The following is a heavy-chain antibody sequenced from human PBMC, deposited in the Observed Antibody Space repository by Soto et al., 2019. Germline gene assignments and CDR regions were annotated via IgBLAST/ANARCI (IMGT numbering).Heavy chain of an antibody. CDR2: ISWDGGST. Sequence: GGSLRLSCAASGFTFDDYTMHWVRQAPGKGLEWVSLISWDGGSTYYADSVKGRFTISRDNSKNSLYLQMNSLRTEDTALYYCAKDMGGWYNYYYGMDVWGQGTTVTVSS. J-gene: IGHJ6*02. D-gene: IGHD6-19*01. V-gene: IGHV3-43*01. CDR1: GFTFDDYT. CDR3: AKDMGGWYNYYYGMDV.